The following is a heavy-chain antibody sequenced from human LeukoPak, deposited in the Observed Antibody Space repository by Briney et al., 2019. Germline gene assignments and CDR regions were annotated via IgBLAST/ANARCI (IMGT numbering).Heavy chain of an antibody. CDR1: GYSFTNYW. V-gene: IGHV5-51*01. D-gene: IGHD5-12*01. CDR3: ARLSFNFAARSGYDY. J-gene: IGHJ4*02. CDR2: IYPGNSDT. Sequence: GESLKISCQGSGYSFTNYWIGWVRQMPGKGLEWMGIIYPGNSDTRYSPSFQGQVTISADKSISTAYLQWSSLKASDTAMYYCARLSFNFAARSGYDYWGQGTLVTVSS.